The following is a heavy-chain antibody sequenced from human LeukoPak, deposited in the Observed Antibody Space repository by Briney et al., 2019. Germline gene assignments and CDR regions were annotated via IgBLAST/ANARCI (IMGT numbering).Heavy chain of an antibody. Sequence: ASVKVSCKASGYTFIDFYIHWVRQAPGQDLEWMGWINPNSGAIKYSQKFQGRVSMTRDTSITTVYMDLSSLRSDDTAVYYCARVKKLMPEFEFWGQGTLVTVSS. J-gene: IGHJ4*02. CDR3: ARVKKLMPEFEF. D-gene: IGHD2-2*01. V-gene: IGHV1-2*02. CDR2: INPNSGAI. CDR1: GYTFIDFY.